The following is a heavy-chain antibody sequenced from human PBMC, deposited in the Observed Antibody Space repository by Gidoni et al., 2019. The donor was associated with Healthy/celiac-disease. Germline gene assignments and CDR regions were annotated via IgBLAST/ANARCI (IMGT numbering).Heavy chain of an antibody. D-gene: IGHD4-17*01. CDR2: ISSSSSYI. J-gene: IGHJ4*02. Sequence: EVQLVESGGGLVKPGGSLRLSCAASGFTFSSYSMNWVRQAPGKGLEWVSSISSSSSYIYYADSVKGRFTISRDNAKNSLYLQMNSLRAEDTAVYYCARGPLGHETTPPEFDYWGQGTLVTVSS. CDR1: GFTFSSYS. V-gene: IGHV3-21*01. CDR3: ARGPLGHETTPPEFDY.